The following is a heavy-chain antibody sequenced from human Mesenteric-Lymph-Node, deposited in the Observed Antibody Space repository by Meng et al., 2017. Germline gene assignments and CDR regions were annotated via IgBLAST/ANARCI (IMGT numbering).Heavy chain of an antibody. J-gene: IGHJ4*02. D-gene: IGHD3-10*01. CDR2: INTDGSNT. Sequence: EVQLVGSGGGLVQPGGSLRLSCAASGFSFSNYWMHWVRQAPGKGLAWVSFINTDGSNTAYADSVKGRFTISRDNAKNTLYLQMNSLRVEDTAIYYCADITAGFWGQGTLVTVSS. CDR3: ADITAGF. CDR1: GFSFSNYW. V-gene: IGHV3-74*01.